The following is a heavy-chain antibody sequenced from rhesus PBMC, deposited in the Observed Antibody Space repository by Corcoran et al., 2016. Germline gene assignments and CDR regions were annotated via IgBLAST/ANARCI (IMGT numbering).Heavy chain of an antibody. CDR2: IGGSSGHT. V-gene: IGHV4-165*01. CDR3: AREYSGSYYYTRVLDY. Sequence: QVQLEESGPGLGKPSETLALTCAVSGGSISGDYWNWSRPPPGKGVGWIGYIGGSSGHTDYNPSLKSRVTISTDTSKNQLSLRLSSVTAADTAVYYCAREYSGSYYYTRVLDYWGQGVLVTVSS. CDR1: GGSISGDY. D-gene: IGHD3-16*01. J-gene: IGHJ4*01.